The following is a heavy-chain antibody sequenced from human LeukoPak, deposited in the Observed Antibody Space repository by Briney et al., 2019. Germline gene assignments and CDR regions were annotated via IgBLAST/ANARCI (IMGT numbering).Heavy chain of an antibody. CDR3: ARIWYDYVWGSYRSDDAFDI. J-gene: IGHJ3*02. CDR2: IYYSGST. V-gene: IGHV4-59*01. D-gene: IGHD3-16*02. Sequence: PSETLSLTCTVSGGSISSYYWSWIRQPPGKGLEWIGYIYYSGSTNYNPSLKSRVTISVDTSKNQFSLKLSSVTAADTAVYYCARIWYDYVWGSYRSDDAFDIWGQGTMVTVSS. CDR1: GGSISSYY.